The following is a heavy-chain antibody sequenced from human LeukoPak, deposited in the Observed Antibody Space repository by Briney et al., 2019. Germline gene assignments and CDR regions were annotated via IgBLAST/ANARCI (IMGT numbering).Heavy chain of an antibody. D-gene: IGHD3-3*01. CDR1: GFTFSSYA. V-gene: IGHV3-23*01. J-gene: IGHJ4*02. CDR2: ISGSGGST. CDR3: AKDLRPTIFGVSFPLTHAY. Sequence: GGSLRLSCAASGFTFSSYAMSWVRQAPGKGLEWVSAISGSGGSTYYADSVKGRFTISRDNSKNTLYLQMNSLRAEDTALYYCAKDLRPTIFGVSFPLTHAYWGQGTLVTVSS.